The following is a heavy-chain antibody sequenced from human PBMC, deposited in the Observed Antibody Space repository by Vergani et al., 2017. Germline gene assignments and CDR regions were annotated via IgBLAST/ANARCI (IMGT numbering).Heavy chain of an antibody. CDR3: ARGNRNTARV. Sequence: EVQLVESGGGLVQPGGSLRLSCAASGFTLSNYWMHWVRQAPGKGLVWVSRINSDGSSTSYADSVKGRFTISRDNGKNTLSLQMNSLRAEDTAVYYCARGNRNTARVWGQGTMVTVSS. CDR2: INSDGSST. J-gene: IGHJ3*01. V-gene: IGHV3-74*01. D-gene: IGHD5-18*01. CDR1: GFTLSNYW.